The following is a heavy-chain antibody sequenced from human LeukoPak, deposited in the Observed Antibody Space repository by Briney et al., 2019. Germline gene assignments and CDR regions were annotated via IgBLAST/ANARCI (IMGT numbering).Heavy chain of an antibody. V-gene: IGHV1-8*01. CDR2: MNPNSGNT. Sequence: ASVKVSCKASGYTFTSYDINWVRQATGQGLEWMGWMNPNSGNTGYAQKFQGRVTMTRNTSISTAYMELSSLRSEDTAVYYCARGITIFGVVIIRYYYYYYMDVWGKGTTVTVSS. D-gene: IGHD3-3*01. J-gene: IGHJ6*03. CDR3: ARGITIFGVVIIRYYYYYYMDV. CDR1: GYTFTSYD.